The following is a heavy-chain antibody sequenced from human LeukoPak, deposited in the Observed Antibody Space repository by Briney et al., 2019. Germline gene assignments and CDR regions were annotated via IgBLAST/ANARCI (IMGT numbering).Heavy chain of an antibody. J-gene: IGHJ4*02. CDR3: SRGTDAYKCGNS. CDR1: GGSFSGYY. Sequence: SETLSLTCAVYGGSFSGYYWTWIRQPPGKGLEWIGEIHYSGRINYNPSLKSRVTISADTSNNHFSLKMHSVTAADTAVYYCSRGTDAYKCGNSWGQGTLVTVSS. D-gene: IGHD5-24*01. CDR2: IHYSGRI. V-gene: IGHV4-34*01.